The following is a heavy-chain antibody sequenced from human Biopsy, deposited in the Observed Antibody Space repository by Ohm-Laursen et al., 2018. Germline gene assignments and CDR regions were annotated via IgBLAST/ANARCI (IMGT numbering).Heavy chain of an antibody. J-gene: IGHJ4*02. CDR2: IIAVSGLV. Sequence: ASVKVSCNASGGTFSNYAISWVRQAPGEGLEWMGGIIAVSGLVNYAPKSQGRVSITADKSTTTAYMELSNLKSEDTAVYYCATPFQYYDSWGGYPPFDHWGQGTLVTVSS. CDR3: ATPFQYYDSWGGYPPFDH. V-gene: IGHV1-69*10. D-gene: IGHD3-3*01. CDR1: GGTFSNYA.